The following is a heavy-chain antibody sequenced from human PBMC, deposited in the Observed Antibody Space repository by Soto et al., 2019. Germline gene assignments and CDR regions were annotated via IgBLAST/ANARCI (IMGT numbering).Heavy chain of an antibody. CDR3: AKVLPATGIEGGGDAFDI. CDR1: GFTFSSYG. Sequence: PGGSLRLSCAASGFTFSSYGMHWVRQAPGKGLEWVAVISKDGSTKYDAGSVRGRFTISRDNSKNTLYLEMNTLRVEDTAVYYCAKVLPATGIEGGGDAFDIWGQGTMVTVSS. J-gene: IGHJ3*02. CDR2: ISKDGSTK. V-gene: IGHV3-30*18. D-gene: IGHD1-26*01.